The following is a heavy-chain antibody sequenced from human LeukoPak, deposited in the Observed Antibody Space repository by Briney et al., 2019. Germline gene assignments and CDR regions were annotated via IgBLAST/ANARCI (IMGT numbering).Heavy chain of an antibody. Sequence: PSETLSLTCTVSGGSISSSSYYWGWIRQPPGKGLEWIGSIYYSGSTYYNPSLKSRATISVDTSKNQFSLKLSSVTAADTAVYYCARGPLDIKYYYDSSGYVALAFDIWGQGTMVTVSS. CDR1: GGSISSSSYY. CDR2: IYYSGST. V-gene: IGHV4-39*07. D-gene: IGHD3-22*01. J-gene: IGHJ3*02. CDR3: ARGPLDIKYYYDSSGYVALAFDI.